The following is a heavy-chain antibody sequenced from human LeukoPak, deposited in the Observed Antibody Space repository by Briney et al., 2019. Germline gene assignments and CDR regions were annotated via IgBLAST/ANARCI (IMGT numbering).Heavy chain of an antibody. Sequence: SQSLSLTCTVSGGSISSGAYYWNWIRQHPGKGLEWIGYIHYSGSTYYNPSLKSRVTISVDTSKKQFYLKVNSVTATDTAVYYCASSETVMRTWGQGTLVTVSS. V-gene: IGHV4-31*03. CDR3: ASSETVMRT. D-gene: IGHD3-16*01. J-gene: IGHJ5*02. CDR2: IHYSGST. CDR1: GGSISSGAYY.